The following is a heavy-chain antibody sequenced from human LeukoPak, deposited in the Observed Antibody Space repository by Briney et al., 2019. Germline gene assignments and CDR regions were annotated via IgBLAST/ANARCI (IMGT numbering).Heavy chain of an antibody. CDR1: GGSFSGYY. V-gene: IGHV4-34*01. D-gene: IGHD3-9*01. J-gene: IGHJ2*01. CDR3: AKAYYDILTGASRGWYFDL. CDR2: INHRGST. Sequence: SETLSLTCAVYGGSFSGYYWSWIRQPPGKGLEWIGEINHRGSTNYNPSLKSRVTISVDTSKNQFSLKLSFVTAADTAVYYYAKAYYDILTGASRGWYFDLWGRGTLVTVSS.